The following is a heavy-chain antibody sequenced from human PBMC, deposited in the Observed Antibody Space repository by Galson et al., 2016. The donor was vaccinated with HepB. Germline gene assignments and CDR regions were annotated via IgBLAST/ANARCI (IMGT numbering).Heavy chain of an antibody. J-gene: IGHJ4*02. CDR3: AKTKSQLILETAFDY. CDR2: ISYDGNNK. Sequence: SLRLSCAASGFDFRFDGMHWVRQAPGKGLEWVSVISYDGNNKYYADSVKGRFTISRDNSKNTLYLQMNSLRPEDTATYYCAKTKSQLILETAFDYWGLGTLVTVSS. D-gene: IGHD3-22*01. V-gene: IGHV3-30*18. CDR1: GFDFRFDG.